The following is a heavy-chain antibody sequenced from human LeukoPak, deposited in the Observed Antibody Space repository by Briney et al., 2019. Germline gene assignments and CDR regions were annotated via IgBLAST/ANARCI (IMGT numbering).Heavy chain of an antibody. Sequence: PGGSLRLSCAPSGFTFSRHGMHWVRQAPGKGLEWVANIKQDGSEKNYVDSVKGRFTISRDNAKNSLYLQMNSLRAEDTAVYYCASGLELDYWGQGTLVTVSS. CDR3: ASGLELDY. CDR2: IKQDGSEK. CDR1: GFTFSRHG. V-gene: IGHV3-7*03. J-gene: IGHJ4*02.